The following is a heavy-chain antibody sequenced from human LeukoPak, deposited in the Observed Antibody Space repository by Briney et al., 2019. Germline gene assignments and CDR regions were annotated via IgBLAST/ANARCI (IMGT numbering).Heavy chain of an antibody. CDR3: ARAAAGIVVVPAAISDY. J-gene: IGHJ4*02. Sequence: GASVKVSCKASGYTFTGYYMHWVRQAPGQGLEWMGWINPNSGGTNYAQKFQGRVTMTTDTSTSTAYMELRSLRSDDTAVYYCARAAAGIVVVPAAISDYWGQGTLVTVSS. CDR1: GYTFTGYY. CDR2: INPNSGGT. D-gene: IGHD2-2*02. V-gene: IGHV1-2*02.